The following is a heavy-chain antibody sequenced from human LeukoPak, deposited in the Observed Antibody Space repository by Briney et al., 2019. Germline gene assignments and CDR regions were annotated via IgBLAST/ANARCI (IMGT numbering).Heavy chain of an antibody. Sequence: PGGSLRLSCAASGFTFSSYAMTWVRQAPGKGLEWVSSINGSGGSTYYADSVKGRFTISRDNSKSTLYLQMNNLGVDDTALYYCAKGAAGVGGQGTLVTVSS. CDR3: AKGAAGV. J-gene: IGHJ4*02. CDR2: INGSGGST. V-gene: IGHV3-23*01. CDR1: GFTFSSYA.